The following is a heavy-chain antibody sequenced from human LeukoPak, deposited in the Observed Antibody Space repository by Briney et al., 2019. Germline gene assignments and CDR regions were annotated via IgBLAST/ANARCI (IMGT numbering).Heavy chain of an antibody. CDR2: IRYDGSNK. Sequence: GGSLRLSCAASGFTFSSYGMHWVRQAPGKGLEWVAFIRYDGSNKYYADSVKGRFTISRDNSKNTLYLQMNSLRAEDTAVYYCAKGPYRRDGYKYDAFDIWGQGTMVTISS. D-gene: IGHD5-24*01. CDR1: GFTFSSYG. J-gene: IGHJ3*02. CDR3: AKGPYRRDGYKYDAFDI. V-gene: IGHV3-30*02.